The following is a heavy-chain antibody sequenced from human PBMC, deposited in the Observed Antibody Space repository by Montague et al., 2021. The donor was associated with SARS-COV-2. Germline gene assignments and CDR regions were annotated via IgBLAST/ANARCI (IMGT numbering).Heavy chain of an antibody. CDR1: GASISSGSYF. D-gene: IGHD3-22*01. Sequence: SETLSLTCTVSGASISSGSYFWAWIRQPPGKGLEWIGGMSHSGTSYYNLSLNTRATISVDTSRNQFSLRLTSVTAADTASYFCARRGVLDSYESAGYKYIWWFDSWGQGILVTVSS. V-gene: IGHV4-39*01. CDR3: ARRGVLDSYESAGYKYIWWFDS. CDR2: MSHSGTS. J-gene: IGHJ5*01.